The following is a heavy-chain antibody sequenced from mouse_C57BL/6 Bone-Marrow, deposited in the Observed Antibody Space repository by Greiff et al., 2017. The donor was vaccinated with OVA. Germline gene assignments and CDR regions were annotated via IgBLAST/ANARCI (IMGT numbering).Heavy chain of an antibody. CDR1: GFNIKDDY. Sequence: VQLQQSGAELVRPGASVKLSCTASGFNIKDDYMHWVKQRPEQGLEWIGWIDPENGDTEYASKFQGKATITADTSSNTAYLQLSSLTSEDTAVYYCTTVITTVVAKDWYFDVWGTGTTVTVSS. D-gene: IGHD1-1*01. J-gene: IGHJ1*03. V-gene: IGHV14-4*01. CDR2: IDPENGDT. CDR3: TTVITTVVAKDWYFDV.